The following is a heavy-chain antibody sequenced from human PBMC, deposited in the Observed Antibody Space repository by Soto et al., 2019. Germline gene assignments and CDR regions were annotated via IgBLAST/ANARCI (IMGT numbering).Heavy chain of an antibody. CDR2: ISYDGSNK. J-gene: IGHJ5*02. V-gene: IGHV3-30-3*01. CDR3: ARGLWFGELLPARFDP. Sequence: PGGSLRLSCAASGFTFSSYAMHWVRQAPGKGLEWVAVISYDGSNKYYADSVKGRFTISRDNSKNTLYLQMNSLRAEDTAVYYCARGLWFGELLPARFDPWGQGTLVTVSS. CDR1: GFTFSSYA. D-gene: IGHD3-10*01.